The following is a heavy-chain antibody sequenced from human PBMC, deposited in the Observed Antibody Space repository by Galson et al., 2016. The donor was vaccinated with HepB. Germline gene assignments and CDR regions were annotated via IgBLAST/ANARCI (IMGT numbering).Heavy chain of an antibody. CDR3: ARRRGCTNGVCYWFDY. D-gene: IGHD2-8*01. Sequence: SVKVSCKASGYTFTSYHISWVRQAPGQRLEWMGWISAYNGHTNYAQKLQGRVTMTTDTSTSTAYMDLRSLRSDDTAVYYCARRRGCTNGVCYWFDYWGQGTLVTVSS. CDR2: ISAYNGHT. J-gene: IGHJ4*02. CDR1: GYTFTSYH. V-gene: IGHV1-18*01.